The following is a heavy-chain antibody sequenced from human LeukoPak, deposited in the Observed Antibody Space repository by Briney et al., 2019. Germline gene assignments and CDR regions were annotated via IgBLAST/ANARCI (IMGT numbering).Heavy chain of an antibody. J-gene: IGHJ4*02. D-gene: IGHD6-6*01. V-gene: IGHV3-23*01. CDR2: ISNSGGST. CDR3: AKETSSSFDY. CDR1: GFTFRTHA. Sequence: PGGSLTLSCAASGFTFRTHAMNWVRQAPGKGLEWVSGISNSGGSTYYADSVKGRFTISRDNSKNTLYLQMNSLRAEDTAVYYCAKETSSSFDYWGQGTLVTVSS.